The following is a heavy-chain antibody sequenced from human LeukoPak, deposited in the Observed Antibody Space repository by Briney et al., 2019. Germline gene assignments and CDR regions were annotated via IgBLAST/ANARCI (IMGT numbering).Heavy chain of an antibody. CDR1: GGSISSGSYY. CDR3: ARHPNPYGDRVRYYYYYGMDV. J-gene: IGHJ6*02. CDR2: IYTSGST. Sequence: SETLSLTCTVSGGSISSGSYYWSWIRQPAGKGLEWIGRIYTSGSTNYNPSLKSRVTISVDTSKNQFSLKLSSVTAAGTAVYYCARHPNPYGDRVRYYYYYGMDVWGQGTTVTVSS. V-gene: IGHV4-61*02. D-gene: IGHD4-17*01.